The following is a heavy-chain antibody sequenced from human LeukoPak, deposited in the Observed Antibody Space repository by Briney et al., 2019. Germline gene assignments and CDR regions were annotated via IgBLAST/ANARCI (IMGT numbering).Heavy chain of an antibody. D-gene: IGHD6-13*01. J-gene: IGHJ4*02. CDR1: GGSISSYY. Sequence: TSETLSLTCTVSGGSISSYYWSWIRQPPGKGLEWIGYIYYSGSTNYNPSLKSRVTISEDTSKNQFSLKLSSVTAADTAVYYCATSIAAAGPYYFDYWGQGTLVTVSS. CDR2: IYYSGST. V-gene: IGHV4-59*08. CDR3: ATSIAAAGPYYFDY.